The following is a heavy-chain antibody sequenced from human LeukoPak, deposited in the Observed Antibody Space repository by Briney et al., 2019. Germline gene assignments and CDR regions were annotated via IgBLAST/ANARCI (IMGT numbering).Heavy chain of an antibody. Sequence: SETLSLTCSVSGGSISSSSYYWGWIRQPPGKGLEWIGSIYYSGSTYYNPSLESRVTISEDTSKNQLSLRLSSVTAADTAVYYCARHWQGEAQGGGFDYGGQETLVTVS. CDR1: GGSISSSSYY. J-gene: IGHJ4*02. V-gene: IGHV4-39*01. CDR2: IYYSGST. D-gene: IGHD3-16*01. CDR3: ARHWQGEAQGGGFDY.